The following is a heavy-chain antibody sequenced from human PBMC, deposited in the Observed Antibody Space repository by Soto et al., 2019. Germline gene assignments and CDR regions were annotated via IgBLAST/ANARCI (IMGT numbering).Heavy chain of an antibody. CDR2: ISGSGVST. V-gene: IGHV3-23*01. J-gene: IGHJ6*02. CDR3: AKVHPTHGSGGYYFDYYYGMDV. Sequence: GGSLRLSCAASGFTFTSYAMTWVRQAPGKGLEWVSAISGSGVSTYYADTVKGRFTIARDNSKNTLFLQMNSLRAEDTAVYYCAKVHPTHGSGGYYFDYYYGMDVWGQGTTVTVSS. D-gene: IGHD3-22*01. CDR1: GFTFTSYA.